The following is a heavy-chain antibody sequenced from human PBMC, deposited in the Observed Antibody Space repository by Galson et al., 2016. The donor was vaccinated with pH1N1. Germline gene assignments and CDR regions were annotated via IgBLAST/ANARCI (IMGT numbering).Heavy chain of an antibody. V-gene: IGHV6-1*01. CDR2: IYHRSKWYY. J-gene: IGHJ4*02. Sequence: CAISGDSVSSSSDTWNWIRQSPRRGLEWLGRIYHRSKWYYEYAPSLQGRLRISPDTCSNQMSLHLNSVTLDDAAVYYCAREVWLRRGYYIDHWGQGSLVTVSS. D-gene: IGHD3-3*01. CDR1: GDSVSSSSDT. CDR3: AREVWLRRGYYIDH.